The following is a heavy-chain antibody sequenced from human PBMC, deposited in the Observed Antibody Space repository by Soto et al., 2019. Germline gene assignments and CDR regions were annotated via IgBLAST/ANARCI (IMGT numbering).Heavy chain of an antibody. CDR1: GFTFSDHY. CDR3: ARAQYGSGSYYNDY. CDR2: IRRKPNEYTT. Sequence: LRLSCAASGFTFSDHYMDWVRQAPGKGLEWAGRIRRKPNEYTTEYAASVKSRFTISRDDSKSALYLQMNSLKSDDTAVYYCARAQYGSGSYYNDYWGQGTLVTVSS. J-gene: IGHJ4*02. V-gene: IGHV3-72*01. D-gene: IGHD3-10*01.